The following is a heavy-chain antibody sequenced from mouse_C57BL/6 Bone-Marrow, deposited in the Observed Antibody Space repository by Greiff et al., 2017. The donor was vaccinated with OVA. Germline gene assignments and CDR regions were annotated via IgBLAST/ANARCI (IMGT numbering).Heavy chain of an antibody. Sequence: VQLQQSGAELVRPGASVKLSCTASGFNIKDDYMHWVKQRPEQGLEWIGWIDPENGDTEYASKFQGKATITADTSSNTAYLQLSSLTSEDTAVYYCTTLYYDYDEAMDYWGRGTSVTVSS. J-gene: IGHJ4*01. D-gene: IGHD2-4*01. V-gene: IGHV14-4*01. CDR2: IDPENGDT. CDR1: GFNIKDDY. CDR3: TTLYYDYDEAMDY.